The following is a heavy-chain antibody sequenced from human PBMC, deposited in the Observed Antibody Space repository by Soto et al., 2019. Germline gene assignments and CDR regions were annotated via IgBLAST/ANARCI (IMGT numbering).Heavy chain of an antibody. V-gene: IGHV2-5*02. Sequence: QITLKESGPTLVKPTQTLTLTCTFSGFSLRTSGVGVGWIRQPPGKALEWLALIYWDDDKRYSPSLKSRLTITKDTSKNQVVLTMTNMDPVDTATYYCARGKNIVVGVAATHFDYWGQGTLVTVSS. CDR3: ARGKNIVVGVAATHFDY. J-gene: IGHJ4*02. D-gene: IGHD2-15*01. CDR1: GFSLRTSGVG. CDR2: IYWDDDK.